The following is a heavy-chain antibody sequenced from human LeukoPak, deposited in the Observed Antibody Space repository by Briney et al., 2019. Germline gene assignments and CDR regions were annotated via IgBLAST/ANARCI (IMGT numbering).Heavy chain of an antibody. CDR3: ARAINYNFDY. CDR2: INPDGSAT. V-gene: IGHV3-7*04. Sequence: GSLRLSCAASGFTLGTHWMTWVRQAPGKGLEWVANINPDGSATYHVDSVKGRFTISRDNAKNSLYLQMVSLRAEDTAVYYCARAINYNFDYWGQGTLVTVSS. J-gene: IGHJ4*02. D-gene: IGHD4-11*01. CDR1: GFTLGTHW.